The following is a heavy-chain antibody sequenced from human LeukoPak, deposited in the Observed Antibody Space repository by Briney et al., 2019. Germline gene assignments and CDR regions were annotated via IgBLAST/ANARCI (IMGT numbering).Heavy chain of an antibody. V-gene: IGHV3-23*01. D-gene: IGHD2-15*01. J-gene: IGHJ6*02. Sequence: GGSLRLSCAASGFTFSSYAMSWVRQAPGKGLEWVSAISGSGGSTYYADSVKGRFTISRDNAKNSLYLQMNSLRAEDTAVYYCAREGYCSGGSCPPYYYYGMDVWGQGTTVTVSS. CDR2: ISGSGGST. CDR1: GFTFSSYA. CDR3: AREGYCSGGSCPPYYYYGMDV.